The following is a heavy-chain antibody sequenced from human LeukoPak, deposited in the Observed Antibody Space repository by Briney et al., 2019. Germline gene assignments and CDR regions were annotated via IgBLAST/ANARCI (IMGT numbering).Heavy chain of an antibody. CDR3: ARGGSGWYAFDS. D-gene: IGHD6-19*01. CDR2: IDSGGYT. Sequence: GGSLRLSCAASRFTVSSSYMNWVRQAPGKGLEWVSLIDSGGYTYYADSVKGRFTISRDNSKNTLHLQMSSLRVEDTAVYYCARGGSGWYAFDSWGQGTLVTVSS. J-gene: IGHJ4*02. CDR1: RFTVSSSY. V-gene: IGHV3-66*01.